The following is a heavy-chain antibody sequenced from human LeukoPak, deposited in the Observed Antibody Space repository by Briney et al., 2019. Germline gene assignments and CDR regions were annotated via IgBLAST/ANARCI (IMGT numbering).Heavy chain of an antibody. CDR1: GGSISSGGYS. D-gene: IGHD6-19*01. CDR2: IYHSGST. J-gene: IGHJ4*02. CDR3: ARRHRSGWYYFDY. Sequence: SETLSLTCAVSGGSISSGGYSWSWIRQPPGKGLEWIGYIYHSGSTYYNPSLKSRVTISVDTSKNQFSLKLSSVTAADTAVYYCARRHRSGWYYFDYWGQGTLVTVSS. V-gene: IGHV4-30-2*01.